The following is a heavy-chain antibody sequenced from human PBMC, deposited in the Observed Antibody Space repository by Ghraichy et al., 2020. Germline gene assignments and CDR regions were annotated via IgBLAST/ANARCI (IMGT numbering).Heavy chain of an antibody. D-gene: IGHD2-2*01. Sequence: SETLSLTCAVSGGSISTDDFYWNWIRQPPGKGLEWIARIDHSGSTYRKPSLEGRVTISVDTSKNQFSLNMTSVAAEDTAVYFCARRPSGKVSGTNPCHFDLWGRGTLVTVSS. J-gene: IGHJ2*01. CDR2: IDHSGST. V-gene: IGHV4-39*01. CDR3: ARRPSGKVSGTNPCHFDL. CDR1: GGSISTDDFY.